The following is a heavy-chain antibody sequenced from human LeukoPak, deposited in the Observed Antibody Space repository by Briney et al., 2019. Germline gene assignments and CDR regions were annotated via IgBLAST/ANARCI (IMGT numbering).Heavy chain of an antibody. V-gene: IGHV1-69*06. D-gene: IGHD4-17*01. Sequence: ASVKVSCKASGGTFISYAISWVGQAGGQGLEWMGGIIPSFGTANYAQKFQGRVTITAEKSTSTAYLELSSLRSEDTAVYYCARGNGDYAYYYGMAVWGKGTTVTVSS. CDR1: GGTFISYA. CDR3: ARGNGDYAYYYGMAV. CDR2: IIPSFGTA. J-gene: IGHJ6*04.